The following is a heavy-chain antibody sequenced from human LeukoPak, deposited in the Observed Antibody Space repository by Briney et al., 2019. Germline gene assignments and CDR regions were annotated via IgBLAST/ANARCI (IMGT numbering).Heavy chain of an antibody. CDR3: ARYAGGRGKAKFDY. D-gene: IGHD2-15*01. V-gene: IGHV4-59*01. CDR1: VGSISGYF. J-gene: IGHJ4*02. CDR2: TLYSGST. Sequence: PSETLSLTCTVSVGSISGYFWNWIRQPPGKGLEWIGYTLYSGSTNFNPSLKTRVTMSVDTSKNQISLKLSSVTAADTAVYYCARYAGGRGKAKFDYWGQGTLVSVSS.